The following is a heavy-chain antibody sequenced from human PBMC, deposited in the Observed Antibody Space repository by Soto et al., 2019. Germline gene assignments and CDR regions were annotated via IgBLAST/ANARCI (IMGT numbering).Heavy chain of an antibody. D-gene: IGHD2-2*01. J-gene: IGHJ4*02. CDR3: ARRKYCSSTSCYGSYYFDY. CDR1: GFTFSSYG. Sequence: GGSLRLSCAASGFTFSSYGMHWVRQAPGKGLEWVAVIWYDGSNKYYADSVKGRFTISRDNAKNSLYLQMNSLRAEDTAVYYCARRKYCSSTSCYGSYYFDYWGQGTLVTVSS. CDR2: IWYDGSNK. V-gene: IGHV3-33*01.